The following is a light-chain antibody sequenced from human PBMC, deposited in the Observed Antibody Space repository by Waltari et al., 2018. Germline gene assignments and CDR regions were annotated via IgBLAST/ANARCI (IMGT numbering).Light chain of an antibody. CDR3: QQYGNSPIT. V-gene: IGKV3-20*01. CDR1: QSVSRSY. J-gene: IGKJ5*01. CDR2: GTS. Sequence: EIVLTQSPGTLSLSPGERATLSCRASQSVSRSYLAWYQQKPGQAPRLLIYGTSSRATGIPDMFSGRGSGTDFTLTISRLEPEDFAVYYCQQYGNSPITFGQGTRLEIK.